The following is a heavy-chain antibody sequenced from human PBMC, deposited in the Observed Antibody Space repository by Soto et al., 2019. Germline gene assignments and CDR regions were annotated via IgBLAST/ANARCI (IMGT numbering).Heavy chain of an antibody. CDR2: ISAYNGNT. CDR3: ARDSVVVVVSAPHSFDM. V-gene: IGHV1-18*04. J-gene: IGHJ3*02. CDR1: GYTFTNYG. D-gene: IGHD2-21*01. Sequence: ASVKVSCKASGYTFTNYGISWVRQAPGQGLEWMGWISAYNGNTNYAQKFQGRVTITRDTSTNTAYLELRSLRSDDTAVYYCARDSVVVVVSAPHSFDMWGQGTMVTVSS.